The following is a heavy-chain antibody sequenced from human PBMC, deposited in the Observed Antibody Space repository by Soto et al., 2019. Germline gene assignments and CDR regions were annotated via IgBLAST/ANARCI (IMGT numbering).Heavy chain of an antibody. J-gene: IGHJ4*02. D-gene: IGHD5-12*01. CDR2: ITSTGSST. V-gene: IGHV3-23*01. Sequence: EVQLLESGGGFVQPGGSLRLSCAASGFTFSDSAMTWVRQAPGKGLEWVSAITSTGSSTYYVDSVKGRFTISRDNSTNTMYLQINSLRVEDTAIYYCAKGAEGYVVSSLDYWGQGTLFTVSS. CDR3: AKGAEGYVVSSLDY. CDR1: GFTFSDSA.